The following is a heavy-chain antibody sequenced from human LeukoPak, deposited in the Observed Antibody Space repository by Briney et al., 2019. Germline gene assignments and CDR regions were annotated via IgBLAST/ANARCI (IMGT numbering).Heavy chain of an antibody. D-gene: IGHD2-21*01. J-gene: IGHJ4*02. V-gene: IGHV3-21*01. CDR1: GFTFSSYS. CDR2: ISCSSSYI. CDR3: ARDKIAGIFDY. Sequence: GGSLRLSCAASGFTFSSYSMNWVRQAPGKGLEWVSSISCSSSYIYYADSVKGRFTISRDNAKNSLYLQMNSLRAEDTAVYYCARDKIAGIFDYWGQGTLVTVSS.